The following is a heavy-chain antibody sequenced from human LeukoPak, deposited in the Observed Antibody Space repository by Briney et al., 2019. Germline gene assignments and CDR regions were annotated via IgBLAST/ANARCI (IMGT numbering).Heavy chain of an antibody. Sequence: TGGSLRLSCAASGFAFSSYAMSWVRQPPGKGLEWVSVIYSGGSTYYADSVKGRFTISRDNSKNTLYLQMNSLRAEDTAVYYCHYYGMDVWGQGTTVTVSS. J-gene: IGHJ6*02. CDR3: HYYGMDV. CDR1: GFAFSSYA. CDR2: IYSGGST. V-gene: IGHV3-53*01.